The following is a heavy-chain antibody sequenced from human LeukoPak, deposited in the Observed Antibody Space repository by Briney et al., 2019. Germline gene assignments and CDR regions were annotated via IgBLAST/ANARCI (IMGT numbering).Heavy chain of an antibody. CDR3: ARLVVGGTDY. CDR2: IYYSGST. V-gene: IGHV4-39*01. J-gene: IGHJ4*02. CDR1: GGSISSSSYY. D-gene: IGHD1-26*01. Sequence: PSETLSLTCTVSGGSISSSSYYWGWIRQPPGKGLEWIGSIYYSGSTYYNPSLKSRVTISVDTSKNQFSLKLSSVTAADTAVYYRARLVVGGTDYWGQGTLVTVSS.